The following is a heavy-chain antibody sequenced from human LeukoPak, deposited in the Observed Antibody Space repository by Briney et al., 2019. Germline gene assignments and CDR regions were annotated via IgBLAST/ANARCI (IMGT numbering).Heavy chain of an antibody. CDR3: ARWSEYLYYFDY. J-gene: IGHJ4*02. Sequence: SETLSLTCTVSGGSISGSSDYWGWIRQPPGKGLEWIGSVYYSGNTYYNASLKSRVTISVDTSKDQFSLNLRSVTAADTAVYYCARWSEYLYYFDYWGQGTVVTVSS. CDR1: GGSISGSSDY. D-gene: IGHD2/OR15-2a*01. V-gene: IGHV4-39*01. CDR2: VYYSGNT.